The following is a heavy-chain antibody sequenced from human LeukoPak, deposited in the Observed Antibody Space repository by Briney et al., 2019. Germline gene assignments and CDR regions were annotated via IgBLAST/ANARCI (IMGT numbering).Heavy chain of an antibody. V-gene: IGHV1-18*01. CDR1: GYTFTSYG. D-gene: IGHD3-9*01. CDR2: ISAYNGNT. J-gene: IGHJ4*02. CDR3: ARDLVTPPYYFDY. Sequence: ASVKVSCKASGYTFTSYGISWVRQAPGQGLEWMGWISAYNGNTNYAQKLQGRVTMTTDTSTSTVYMELRSLRSDDTAVYYCARDLVTPPYYFDYWGQGTLVTVSS.